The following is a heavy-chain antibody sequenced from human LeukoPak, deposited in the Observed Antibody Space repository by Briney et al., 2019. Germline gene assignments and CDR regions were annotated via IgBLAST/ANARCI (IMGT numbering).Heavy chain of an antibody. CDR2: INAGNGNT. CDR3: ARAPELLSPHYWYGMDV. V-gene: IGHV1-3*01. D-gene: IGHD3-10*01. Sequence: ASVKVSCKASGYTFTSYAMHWVRQAPGQRLEWMGWINAGNGNTKYSQKFQGRVTITRDTSASTAYMELSSLRSEDTAVYYCARAPELLSPHYWYGMDVWGQGTTVTVSS. J-gene: IGHJ6*02. CDR1: GYTFTSYA.